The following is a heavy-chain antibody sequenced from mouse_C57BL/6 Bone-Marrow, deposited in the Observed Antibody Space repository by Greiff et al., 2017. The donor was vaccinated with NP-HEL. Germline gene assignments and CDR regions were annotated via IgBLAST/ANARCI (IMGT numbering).Heavy chain of an antibody. D-gene: IGHD2-3*01. CDR2: IDPANGNT. CDR3: ERKRLLRGNDN. V-gene: IGHV14-3*01. J-gene: IGHJ4*01. Sequence: VQLQQSVAELVRPGASVKLSCTASGFNINNTYMHWVKQRPEQGLEWIGRIDPANGNTNYAPKFKGKATLTVAKSSSTAYMELRSLTSEDDAVDVCERKRLLRGNDNWGQGTSVTVTS. CDR1: GFNINNTY.